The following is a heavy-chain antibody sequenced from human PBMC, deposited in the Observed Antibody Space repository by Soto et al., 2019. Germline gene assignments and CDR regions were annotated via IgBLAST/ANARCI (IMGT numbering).Heavy chain of an antibody. CDR3: TTTSGAGVVVVITNTDAFDI. CDR2: ISAYNGNT. CDR1: GYTFTSYG. Sequence: GASVKVSCKASGYTFTSYGISWVRQAPGQGLEWMGWISAYNGNTNYAQKLQGRVTMTTDTSTSTAYMELRSLRSEDTAVYYCTTTSGAGVVVVITNTDAFDIWGQGTMVTVSS. V-gene: IGHV1-18*01. J-gene: IGHJ3*02. D-gene: IGHD3-22*01.